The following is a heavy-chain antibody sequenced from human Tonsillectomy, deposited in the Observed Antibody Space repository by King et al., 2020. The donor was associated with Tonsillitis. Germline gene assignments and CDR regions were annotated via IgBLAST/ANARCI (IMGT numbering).Heavy chain of an antibody. CDR1: GFTFTTHD. CDR2: IIPAGDP. Sequence: VQLVESGGGLVQPGGSLRLSCAASGFTFTTHDMHWVRQTAGEGLQWVAGIIPAGDPYYPGSVKGRVTISRETAKNSLSLQMDGLTVEDTAVYYCARELGPPFGPPAHWYFDLWGRGNLVTVSS. D-gene: IGHD3-10*01. V-gene: IGHV3-13*05. J-gene: IGHJ2*01. CDR3: ARELGPPFGPPAHWYFDL.